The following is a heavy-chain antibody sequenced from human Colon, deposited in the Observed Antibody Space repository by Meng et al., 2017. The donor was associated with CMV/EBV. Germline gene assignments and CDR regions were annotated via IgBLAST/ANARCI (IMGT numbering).Heavy chain of an antibody. J-gene: IGHJ4*02. D-gene: IGHD5-18*01. CDR2: IKQDGVGK. CDR3: ARHARYNFDL. CDR1: GFTFIDYW. V-gene: IGHV3-7*01. Sequence: GGPLRLSCAASGFTFIDYWMTWVRQAPGKGLEWVANIKQDGVGKHYVDSVRGRFTISRDNAENSVFLQMNSLRPDDTAVYYCARHARYNFDLWGQGTLVTVSS.